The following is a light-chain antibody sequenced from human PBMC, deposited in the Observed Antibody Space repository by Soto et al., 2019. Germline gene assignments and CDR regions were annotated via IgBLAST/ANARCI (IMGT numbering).Light chain of an antibody. CDR2: DVN. CDR1: SSDVGAYNY. V-gene: IGLV2-14*03. Sequence: QSALTQPASVSGCPGQSITISCAGASSDVGAYNYVSWYQHHPGKAPKLMIYDVNNRPSGDSNRFSGSKSGNTASLTISGLQAEDEADYYCSSWTSGATSVFGSGTKVTVL. J-gene: IGLJ1*01. CDR3: SSWTSGATSV.